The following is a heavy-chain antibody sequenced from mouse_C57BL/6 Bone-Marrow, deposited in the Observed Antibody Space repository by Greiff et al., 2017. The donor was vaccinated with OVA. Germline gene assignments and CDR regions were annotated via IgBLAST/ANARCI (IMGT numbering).Heavy chain of an antibody. V-gene: IGHV1-80*01. Sequence: VQLQPSGAELVKPGASVKLSCKASGYAFSSYWLNWVKQRPGKGLEWFGQIYPGDGDTNYNGTCKGKATLTADKSSSTADMQLSSLTAEDSAVYFCLYGSAYWGQGTLVTVSA. J-gene: IGHJ3*01. CDR2: IYPGDGDT. CDR1: GYAFSSYW. D-gene: IGHD1-1*01. CDR3: LYGSAY.